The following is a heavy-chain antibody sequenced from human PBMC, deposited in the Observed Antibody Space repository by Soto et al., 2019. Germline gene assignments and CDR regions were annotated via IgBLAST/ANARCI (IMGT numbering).Heavy chain of an antibody. Sequence: QVQLVESGGGLVKPGGSLRLSCAASGFIFSDYYMSWIRQAPGKGLEWVSYISSKGSSIYYADSVKGRFTISRYNAKNSLELQMNRLGAEDTAVYYCGRDRADGDYTGGMGVWGQGTTVTGSS. V-gene: IGHV3-11*01. CDR3: GRDRADGDYTGGMGV. CDR2: ISSKGSSI. J-gene: IGHJ6*02. D-gene: IGHD4-17*01. CDR1: GFIFSDYY.